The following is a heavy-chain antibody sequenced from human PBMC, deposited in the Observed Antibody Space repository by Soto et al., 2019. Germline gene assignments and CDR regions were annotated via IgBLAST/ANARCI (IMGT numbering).Heavy chain of an antibody. J-gene: IGHJ4*02. V-gene: IGHV3-23*01. Sequence: EVLLLESGGGLTQPGGSLRLACAASGFSFSSYAMSWVRQAPPQGLEWVSSISTRGGRTYYADSVKGRFSISRDNSANAVYLDMGNLRAEDTGIYYCAKEFYYDASGQYSDLYFDSWGQGALVTVSS. CDR3: AKEFYYDASGQYSDLYFDS. CDR1: GFSFSSYA. CDR2: ISTRGGRT. D-gene: IGHD3-22*01.